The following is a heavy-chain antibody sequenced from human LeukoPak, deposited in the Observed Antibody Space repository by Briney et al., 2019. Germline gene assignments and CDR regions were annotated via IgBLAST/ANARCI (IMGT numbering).Heavy chain of an antibody. CDR3: ARVAHYYDSSGYYDY. J-gene: IGHJ4*02. Sequence: SETLSLTCTVSGGSISSYYWSWIRQPPGKRLEWIGYIYYSGSTNYNPSLKSRVTISVDTSKNQFSLKLSSGTAADTAVYYCARVAHYYDSSGYYDYWGQGTLVTVSS. V-gene: IGHV4-59*01. CDR1: GGSISSYY. CDR2: IYYSGST. D-gene: IGHD3-22*01.